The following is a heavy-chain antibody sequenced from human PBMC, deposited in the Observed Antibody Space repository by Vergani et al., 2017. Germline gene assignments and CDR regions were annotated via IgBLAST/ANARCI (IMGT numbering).Heavy chain of an antibody. CDR3: ARIRQQQVRGYNWFDP. D-gene: IGHD6-13*01. Sequence: QLQLQESGSGLVKPSQTLSLNCAVSGYSISSGYYWGWLRQPPGKGLEWIGSIYHSGRTYYNPSLKSRVTISVDTSKNQFSLKLSSVTAADTAVYYCARIRQQQVRGYNWFDPWGQGTLVTVSS. J-gene: IGHJ5*02. V-gene: IGHV4-38-2*01. CDR1: GYSISSGYY. CDR2: IYHSGRT.